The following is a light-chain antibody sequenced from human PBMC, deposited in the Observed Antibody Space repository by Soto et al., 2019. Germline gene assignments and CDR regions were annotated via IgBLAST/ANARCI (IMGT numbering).Light chain of an antibody. CDR1: QSIDSRF. CDR3: LQYVTALPT. Sequence: EIVLTQSPGTLSLSPGEEATLSCRASQSIDSRFLAWFQQRPGQAPRLLIYGASNRATGIPDRFSGSGSGTDFTLTISRLEPEDFAVYSCLQYVTALPTFGPGTKVDIK. CDR2: GAS. V-gene: IGKV3-20*01. J-gene: IGKJ3*01.